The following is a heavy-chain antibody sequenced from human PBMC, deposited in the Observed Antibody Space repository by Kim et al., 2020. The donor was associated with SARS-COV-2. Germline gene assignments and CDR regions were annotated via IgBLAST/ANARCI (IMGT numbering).Heavy chain of an antibody. CDR3: AREGVPAAIYDY. J-gene: IGHJ4*02. Sequence: YYNPSLKSRVTISVDTSKNQFSLKLSSVTAADTAVYYCAREGVPAAIYDYWGQGTLVTVSS. D-gene: IGHD2-2*01. V-gene: IGHV4-39*07.